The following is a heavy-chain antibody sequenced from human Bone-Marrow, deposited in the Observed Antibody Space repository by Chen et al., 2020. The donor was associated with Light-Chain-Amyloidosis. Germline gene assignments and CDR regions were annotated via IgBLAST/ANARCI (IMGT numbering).Heavy chain of an antibody. J-gene: IGHJ4*02. V-gene: IGHV5-51*01. CDR2: IYPDYSDA. D-gene: IGHD5-12*01. Sequence: EVQLEQSGPEVKKHGESLKISCKGSGYTFPNYWIGWGRQMPGKGLEWMGVIYPDYSDARYSPSFECQVTISADKSITTAYLQWRSLKASDTAMYYCARRRDGYNFDYWGQGTLVTVSS. CDR1: GYTFPNYW. CDR3: ARRRDGYNFDY.